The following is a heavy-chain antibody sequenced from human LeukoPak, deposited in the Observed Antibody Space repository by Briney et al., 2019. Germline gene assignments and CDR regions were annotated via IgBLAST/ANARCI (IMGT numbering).Heavy chain of an antibody. J-gene: IGHJ3*02. D-gene: IGHD5-24*01. V-gene: IGHV3-15*01. Sequence: GGSLRLSCAASGFTFSNAWMSWVRQAPGKGLEWVGRIKSKTDGGTTDYAAPVKGRFTISRDDSKYTLYLQMNSLKTEDTAVYYCTTDEVDGYNYGDAFDIWGQGTMVTVSS. CDR2: IKSKTDGGTT. CDR3: TTDEVDGYNYGDAFDI. CDR1: GFTFSNAW.